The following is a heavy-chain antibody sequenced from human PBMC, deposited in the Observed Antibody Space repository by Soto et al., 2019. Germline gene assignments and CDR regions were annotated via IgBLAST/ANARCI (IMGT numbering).Heavy chain of an antibody. CDR2: ISYDGSNK. CDR3: ARDQSIAARRMASYYYGMDV. Sequence: GGSLSLSCAASGFNFSSYAMRWVRPAPGKGLEWVAVISYDGSNKYYADSVKGRFTISRDNSKNTLYLQMNSLRAEDTAVYYCARDQSIAARRMASYYYGMDVWGQGTTVTVSS. D-gene: IGHD6-6*01. CDR1: GFNFSSYA. V-gene: IGHV3-30-3*01. J-gene: IGHJ6*02.